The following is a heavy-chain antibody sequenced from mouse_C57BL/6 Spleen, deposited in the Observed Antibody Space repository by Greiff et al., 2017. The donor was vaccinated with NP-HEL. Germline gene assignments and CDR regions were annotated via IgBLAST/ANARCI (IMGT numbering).Heavy chain of an antibody. CDR2: IRNKANGYTT. CDR3: ARSVVATGGYYFDY. D-gene: IGHD1-1*01. CDR1: GFTFTDYY. J-gene: IGHJ2*01. V-gene: IGHV7-3*01. Sequence: EVMLVESGGGLVQPGGSLSLSCAASGFTFTDYYMSWVRQPPGKALEWLGFIRNKANGYTTEYSASVKGRFTISRDNSQSILYLQMNALRAEDSATYYCARSVVATGGYYFDYWGQGTTLTVSS.